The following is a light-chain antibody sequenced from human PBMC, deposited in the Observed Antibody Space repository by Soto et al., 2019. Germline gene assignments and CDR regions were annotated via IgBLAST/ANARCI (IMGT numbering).Light chain of an antibody. Sequence: EIVMTQSPATLSVSPGEGATLSCRASQSVSSKLAWYQQKPGQAPRLLIYGSSTRATGIPARFSDSGSGTDVDLAVSSRQSEHLAVYYCQRNDNWPFTFDPGTKVDIK. CDR2: GSS. V-gene: IGKV3-15*01. CDR3: QRNDNWPFT. CDR1: QSVSSK. J-gene: IGKJ3*01.